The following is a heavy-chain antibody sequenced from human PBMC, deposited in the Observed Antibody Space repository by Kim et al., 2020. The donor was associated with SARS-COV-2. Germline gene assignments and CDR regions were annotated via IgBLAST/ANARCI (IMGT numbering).Heavy chain of an antibody. V-gene: IGHV3-11*06. Sequence: GAYLRLSCAASGFTFSDYYMSWIRQAPGKGLEWVSYISSSSSYTNYADSVKGRFTISRDNAKNSLYLQMNSLRAEDTAVYYCASGYCSSTSCYAEYFDYWGQGTLVTVSS. J-gene: IGHJ4*02. CDR3: ASGYCSSTSCYAEYFDY. CDR2: ISSSSSYT. D-gene: IGHD2-2*01. CDR1: GFTFSDYY.